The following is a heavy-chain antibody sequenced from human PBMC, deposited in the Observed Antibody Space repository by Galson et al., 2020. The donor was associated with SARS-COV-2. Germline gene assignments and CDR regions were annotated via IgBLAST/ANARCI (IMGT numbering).Heavy chain of an antibody. CDR1: GFTFSSYS. CDR3: ASQQHPKAYNWFDP. V-gene: IGHV3-48*02. D-gene: IGHD6-13*01. CDR2: ISSSSSTI. Sequence: GESLKISCAASGFTFSSYSMNWVRQAPGKGLEWVSYISSSSSTIYYADSVKGRFTISRDNAKNSLYLQMNSLRDEDTAVYYCASQQHPKAYNWFDPWGQGTLVTVSS. J-gene: IGHJ5*02.